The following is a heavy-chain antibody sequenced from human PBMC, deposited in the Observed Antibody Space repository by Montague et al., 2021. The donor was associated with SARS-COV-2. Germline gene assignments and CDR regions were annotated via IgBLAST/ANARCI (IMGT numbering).Heavy chain of an antibody. J-gene: IGHJ6*02. V-gene: IGHV4-59*08. CDR2: VSDSGS. Sequence: SETLSLTCTVSGGSNSRYYWSWIRQPPGKGLEWIGYVSDSGSDYNPSLKSRVSISVDTSKKLPSLSLSSVTAADTAIYYCARHRKDYYILTGYSTSFYYDLNGWGQVTTVTVSS. CDR3: ARHRKDYYILTGYSTSFYYDLNG. D-gene: IGHD3-9*01. CDR1: GGSNSRYY.